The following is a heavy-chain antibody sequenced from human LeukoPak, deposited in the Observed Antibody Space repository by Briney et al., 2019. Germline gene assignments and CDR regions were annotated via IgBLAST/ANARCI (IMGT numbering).Heavy chain of an antibody. CDR1: GGSISSSSYY. CDR3: ARILMTYYYGSGSYSLDYFDC. CDR2: IYYSGST. V-gene: IGHV4-39*01. J-gene: IGHJ4*02. Sequence: SETLSLTCTVSGGSISSSSYYWGWIRRPPGKGLEWIGSIYYSGSTYYNPSLKSRVTISVDTSKNQFSLKLSSVTAADTAVYYCARILMTYYYGSGSYSLDYFDCWGQGTLVTVSS. D-gene: IGHD3-10*01.